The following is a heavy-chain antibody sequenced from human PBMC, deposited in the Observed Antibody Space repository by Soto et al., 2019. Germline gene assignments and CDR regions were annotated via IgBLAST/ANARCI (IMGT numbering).Heavy chain of an antibody. V-gene: IGHV3-53*01. J-gene: IGHJ4*02. D-gene: IGHD6-19*01. CDR3: VQTTGWPGFDF. CDR2: IYGGGTT. Sequence: EVQLVESGGGLIQPGGSLRLSCAASGFAVSSTYMTWVRQAPGKGLEWVSVIYGGGTTYYADSVKGRFTISRDTSKNTLYLQMNSLSAEDTAVYYCVQTTGWPGFDFWGQGTLVTVSS. CDR1: GFAVSSTY.